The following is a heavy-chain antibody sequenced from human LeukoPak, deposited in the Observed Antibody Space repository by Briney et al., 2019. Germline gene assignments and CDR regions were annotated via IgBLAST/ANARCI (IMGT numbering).Heavy chain of an antibody. J-gene: IGHJ4*02. CDR2: IKGDGTYT. CDR1: GFSFSKYW. D-gene: IGHD3-9*01. V-gene: IGHV3-74*01. CDR3: ARDFDMGITPGDDFDF. Sequence: PGGSLRLSCAASGFSFSKYWMHWVRQTPGEGLVWVARIKGDGTYTSYADSVKGRFTISRDNARNTVFLQMNSLRAEDTAVYYCARDFDMGITPGDDFDFWGQGTLVTVSS.